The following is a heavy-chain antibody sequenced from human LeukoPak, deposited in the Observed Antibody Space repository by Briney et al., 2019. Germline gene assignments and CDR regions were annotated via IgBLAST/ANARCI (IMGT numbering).Heavy chain of an antibody. J-gene: IGHJ4*02. Sequence: GGSLRLSCATSGFTFSSNWMSWVRHAPGRGLEWVANIKPDGSAEYYAASVKGRFTVSRDNAKNSLYLQMNSLRGEDTAVYYCAKDFRIGYSAHFDYWGQGALVTVSS. V-gene: IGHV3-7*03. D-gene: IGHD2-21*01. CDR3: AKDFRIGYSAHFDY. CDR1: GFTFSSNW. CDR2: IKPDGSAE.